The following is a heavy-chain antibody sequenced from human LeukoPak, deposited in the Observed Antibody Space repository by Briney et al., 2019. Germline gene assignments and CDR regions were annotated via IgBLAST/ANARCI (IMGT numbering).Heavy chain of an antibody. CDR3: TRDRRGYYDRSGYYSRFDY. V-gene: IGHV3-49*04. J-gene: IGHJ4*02. CDR2: IRSKAYGGTT. Sequence: GGSLRLSCTASGFTFGDYAMSWVRQAPGKGLEWVGFIRSKAYGGTTEYAASVKGRFTISRDDSKSIAYLQMNSLKTEDTAVYYCTRDRRGYYDRSGYYSRFDYWGQGTLVTVSS. CDR1: GFTFGDYA. D-gene: IGHD3-22*01.